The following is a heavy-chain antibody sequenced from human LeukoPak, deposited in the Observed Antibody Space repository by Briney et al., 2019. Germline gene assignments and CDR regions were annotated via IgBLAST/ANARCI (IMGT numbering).Heavy chain of an antibody. CDR3: ARHRSGGSQDDAFDI. V-gene: IGHV3-30*03. J-gene: IGHJ3*02. D-gene: IGHD2-15*01. CDR1: GFTFSSYG. CDR2: ISYDGSNK. Sequence: GGSLRLSCAASGFTFSSYGMHWVRQAPGKGLEWVAVISYDGSNKYYADSVKGRFTISRQNAKNSLFLQMNSLRAEDTAVYYCARHRSGGSQDDAFDIWGQGTMVTVSS.